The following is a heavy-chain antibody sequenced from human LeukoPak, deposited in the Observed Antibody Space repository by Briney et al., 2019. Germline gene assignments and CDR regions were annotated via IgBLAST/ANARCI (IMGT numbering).Heavy chain of an antibody. D-gene: IGHD3-9*01. CDR2: ISYDGSNK. CDR1: GFTFSSYA. J-gene: IGHJ4*02. V-gene: IGHV3-30*04. CDR3: ARVASGDILTGSKDY. Sequence: GGSLRLSCAASGFTFSSYAMHWVRQAPGKGLEWVAVISYDGSNKYYADSVKGRFTISRDNSKNTLYLQMNSLRAEDTAVYYCARVASGDILTGSKDYWGQGTLVTVSS.